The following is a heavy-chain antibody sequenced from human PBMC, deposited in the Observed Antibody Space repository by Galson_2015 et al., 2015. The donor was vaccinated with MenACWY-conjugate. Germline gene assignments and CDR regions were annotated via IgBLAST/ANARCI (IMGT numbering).Heavy chain of an antibody. D-gene: IGHD3-9*01. J-gene: IGHJ3*02. V-gene: IGHV2-5*02. CDR2: IYWDDDK. CDR1: GFSLTITGVG. Sequence: PALVKPTQTLTLTCTFSGFSLTITGVGVGWIRQPPGKALEWLVLIYWDDDKRYSPSLKSRLTITKDTSKNQGGLTMTNMDPVDTATYYCAHGYFDILTGYYWFDAFDIWGQGTMVTVSS. CDR3: AHGYFDILTGYYWFDAFDI.